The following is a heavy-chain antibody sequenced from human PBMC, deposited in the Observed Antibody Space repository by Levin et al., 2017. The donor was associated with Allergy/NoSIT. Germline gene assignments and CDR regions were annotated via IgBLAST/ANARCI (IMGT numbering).Heavy chain of an antibody. J-gene: IGHJ4*02. D-gene: IGHD6-19*01. Sequence: GGSLRLSCAASGFTFSSYAMHWVRQAPGKGLEWVAVISYDGSNKYYADSVKGRFTISRDNSKNTLYLQMNSLRAEDTAVYYCARDLMRGWYSWGLAELDYWGQGTLVTVSS. CDR1: GFTFSSYA. CDR2: ISYDGSNK. CDR3: ARDLMRGWYSWGLAELDY. V-gene: IGHV3-30-3*01.